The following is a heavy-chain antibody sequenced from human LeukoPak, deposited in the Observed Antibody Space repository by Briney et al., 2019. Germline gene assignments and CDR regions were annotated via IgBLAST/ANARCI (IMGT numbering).Heavy chain of an antibody. CDR3: ATPTRGDDAFDI. Sequence: ASVKVSCKASGYTLTSYDINWVRQATGQGLEWMGWMNPNSGNTGYAQKFQGRVTITRNTSISTAYMELSSLRSEDTAVYYCATPTRGDDAFDIWGQGTMVTVSS. CDR2: MNPNSGNT. CDR1: GYTLTSYD. V-gene: IGHV1-8*03. D-gene: IGHD3-10*01. J-gene: IGHJ3*02.